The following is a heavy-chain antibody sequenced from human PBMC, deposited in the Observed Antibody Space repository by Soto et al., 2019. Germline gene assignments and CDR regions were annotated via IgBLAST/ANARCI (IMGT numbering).Heavy chain of an antibody. V-gene: IGHV1-69*13. D-gene: IGHD3-10*01. CDR3: ANSVVKDYNGSGSYFYNWFDP. J-gene: IGHJ5*02. Sequence: PEASVKVSCKASGGTFSSYAISWVRQAPGQGLEWMGGIIPIFGTANYAQKFQGRVTITADESTSTAYMELSSLRSEDTAVYYCANSVVKDYNGSGSYFYNWFDPWGQGTLVTVSS. CDR2: IIPIFGTA. CDR1: GGTFSSYA.